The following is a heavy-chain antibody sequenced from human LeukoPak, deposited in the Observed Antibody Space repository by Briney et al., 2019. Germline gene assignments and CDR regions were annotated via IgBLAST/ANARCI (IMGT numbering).Heavy chain of an antibody. J-gene: IGHJ4*02. CDR2: ISSSSSYI. CDR3: ARDQGDCGGDCYDY. CDR1: GFTFSSYS. D-gene: IGHD2-21*02. Sequence: NPGGSLRLSCAASGFTFSSYSMNWVRQAPGKRLEWVSSISSSSSYIYYADSVKGRFTISRDNAKNSLYLQMNSLRAEDTAVYYCARDQGDCGGDCYDYWGQGTLVTVSS. V-gene: IGHV3-21*01.